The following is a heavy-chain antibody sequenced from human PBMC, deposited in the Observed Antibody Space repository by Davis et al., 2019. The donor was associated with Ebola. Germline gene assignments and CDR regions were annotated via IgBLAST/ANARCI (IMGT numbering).Heavy chain of an antibody. CDR1: GFTVSSNY. CDR2: IYSGGST. Sequence: GESLKISCAASGFTVSSNYMSWVRQAPGKGLEWVSVIYSGGSTYYADSVKGRFTISRDNSKNTLYLQMNSLRVEDTAMYYCVSLLHWGQGARVTVSS. J-gene: IGHJ4*02. V-gene: IGHV3-66*01. CDR3: VSLLH.